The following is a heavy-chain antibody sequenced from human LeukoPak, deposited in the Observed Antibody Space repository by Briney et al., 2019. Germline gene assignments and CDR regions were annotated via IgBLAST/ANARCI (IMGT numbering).Heavy chain of an antibody. V-gene: IGHV4-39*01. CDR1: GGSISSSSYY. D-gene: IGHD1-26*01. J-gene: IGHJ4*02. CDR2: IYYSGST. Sequence: PSETLSLTCTVSGGSISSSSYYWGWIRQPPGKGLEWIGSIYYSGSTYYNPSLKSRVTISVDTSKNQFSLKLSSVTAADTAVYYCARHDKRGWELPARFDYWGQGTLVTVSS. CDR3: ARHDKRGWELPARFDY.